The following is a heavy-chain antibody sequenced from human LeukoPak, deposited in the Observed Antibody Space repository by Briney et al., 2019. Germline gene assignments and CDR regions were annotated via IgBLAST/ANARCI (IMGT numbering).Heavy chain of an antibody. J-gene: IGHJ4*02. CDR2: INHSGST. Sequence: SETLSLTCAVYGGSFSGYYWSWIRQPPGKGLEWIGEINHSGSTNYNPSLKSRVTISVDTSKIQFSLKLSSVTAADTAVYYCARSPGVARGVLDYWGQGTLVTVSS. CDR3: ARSPGVARGVLDY. CDR1: GGSFSGYY. D-gene: IGHD3-10*01. V-gene: IGHV4-34*01.